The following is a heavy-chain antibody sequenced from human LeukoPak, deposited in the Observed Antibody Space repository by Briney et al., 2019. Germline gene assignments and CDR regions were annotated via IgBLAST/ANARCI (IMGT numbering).Heavy chain of an antibody. CDR3: ARIPVTTSPVDS. CDR2: HSYSGGA. Sequence: SETLSLTCTVSGVSISNYYWNYFRQSPGKGLEWIGYHSYSGGANYNPSLESRVTISLDTSKNQFSLNLNSVTAADTAVYYCARIPVTTSPVDSWGQGTLVTVSS. D-gene: IGHD4-17*01. CDR1: GVSISNYY. J-gene: IGHJ4*02. V-gene: IGHV4-59*08.